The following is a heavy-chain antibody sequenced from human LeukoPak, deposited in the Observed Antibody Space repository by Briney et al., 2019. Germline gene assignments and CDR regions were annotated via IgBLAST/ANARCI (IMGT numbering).Heavy chain of an antibody. CDR3: ARDLMGIAYRGAFYY. V-gene: IGHV3-23*01. Sequence: GGSLRLSCAASGFTFSSYAMSWVRQTPGKGLEWVSVISDSGGSTYDGDSVKGRFTISRDNAKNSLYLQMNSLRAEDTAVYYCARDLMGIAYRGAFYYWGQGTLVTVSS. CDR2: ISDSGGST. J-gene: IGHJ4*02. CDR1: GFTFSSYA. D-gene: IGHD6-13*01.